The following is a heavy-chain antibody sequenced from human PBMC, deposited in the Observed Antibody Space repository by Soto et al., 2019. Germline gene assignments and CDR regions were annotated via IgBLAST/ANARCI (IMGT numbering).Heavy chain of an antibody. D-gene: IGHD5-12*01. Sequence: QVQLQESGPGLVKPSQTLSLTCTVSGGSISSGGYYWSWFRQHPGKGLEWIGYIYHSGTTYYNPSLKSRVTISVDPSKIQFSLKLSSVTAADTAVYYCARRGYNYSFDYWGQGTLVTVSS. V-gene: IGHV4-31*03. CDR1: GGSISSGGYY. CDR3: ARRGYNYSFDY. CDR2: IYHSGTT. J-gene: IGHJ4*02.